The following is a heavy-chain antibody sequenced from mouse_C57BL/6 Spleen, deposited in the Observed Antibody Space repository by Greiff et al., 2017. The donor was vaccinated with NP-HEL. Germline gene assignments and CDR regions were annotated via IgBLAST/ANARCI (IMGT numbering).Heavy chain of an antibody. Sequence: QVQLQQSGAELVRPGTSVKLSCKASGYTFTSYWMHWVKQRPGQGLEWIGVIDPSDSYTNYNQKFKGKATLTVDTSSSTAYMQLSSLTSEDSAVYYCARRDYYAMDYWGQGTSVTVSS. V-gene: IGHV1-59*01. J-gene: IGHJ4*01. CDR3: ARRDYYAMDY. CDR2: IDPSDSYT. CDR1: GYTFTSYW.